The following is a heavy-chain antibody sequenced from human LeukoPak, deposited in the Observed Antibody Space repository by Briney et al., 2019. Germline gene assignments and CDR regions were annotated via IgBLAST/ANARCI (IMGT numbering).Heavy chain of an antibody. CDR1: GFTFTSYG. Sequence: ASVKVSCKASGFTFTSYGFTWVRQAPGQGLEWMGWISAYNGNTNYAQKLQGRVTMTTDTSTSTAYMDLGSLRSDDTAVYYCARTITMVRGVENYYYYYGMDVWGKGTTVTVSS. CDR3: ARTITMVRGVENYYYYYGMDV. CDR2: ISAYNGNT. J-gene: IGHJ6*04. D-gene: IGHD3-10*01. V-gene: IGHV1-18*01.